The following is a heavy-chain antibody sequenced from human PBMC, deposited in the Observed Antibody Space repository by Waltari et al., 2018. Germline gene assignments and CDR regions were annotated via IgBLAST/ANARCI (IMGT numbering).Heavy chain of an antibody. CDR3: ARGNRFGELLNYFDY. CDR2: IYYSGST. CDR1: GGSLSSGGYY. V-gene: IGHV4-31*03. Sequence: QVQLQESGPGLVKPSQTLSLPCTVSGGSLSSGGYYWSWLRQHPGKGLEWIGYIYYSGSTYYNPSLKSRVTVSVDTSKNQFSLKLSSVTAADTAVYYCARGNRFGELLNYFDYWGQGTLVTVSS. D-gene: IGHD3-10*01. J-gene: IGHJ4*02.